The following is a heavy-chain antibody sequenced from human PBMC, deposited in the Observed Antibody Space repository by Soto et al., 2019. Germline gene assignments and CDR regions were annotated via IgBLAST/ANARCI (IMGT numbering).Heavy chain of an antibody. J-gene: IGHJ2*01. CDR3: ARGVGYCSGDSCYSNWYFDL. V-gene: IGHV4-31*03. CDR1: VGSLSSGGHY. CDR2: IYYSGST. Sequence: QVQLQESGPGLVKPSQTLSLTCTVSVGSLSSGGHYWSWIRQHPGKGLEWIGCIYYSGSTYYNPSLKRRVTISVDTSKNQFSLKLSSVTAADTAVYYCARGVGYCSGDSCYSNWYFDLWGRGTLVTVSS. D-gene: IGHD2-15*01.